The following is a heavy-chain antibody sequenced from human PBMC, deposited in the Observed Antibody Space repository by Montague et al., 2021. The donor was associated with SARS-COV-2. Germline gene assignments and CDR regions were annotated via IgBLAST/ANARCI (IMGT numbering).Heavy chain of an antibody. Sequence: SETLSPTCTVSGGSISSSNYYWDWIRQPPGKGLEWIGSIYDSGSTYYXPSLKCRVTISVDTSKNHFSLKLSSVTAADTAVYYCARRGRKLLPVATTIGGFDIWGQGTMVTVSS. J-gene: IGHJ3*02. D-gene: IGHD5-12*01. CDR2: IYDSGST. CDR3: ARRGRKLLPVATTIGGFDI. V-gene: IGHV4-39*02. CDR1: GGSISSSNYY.